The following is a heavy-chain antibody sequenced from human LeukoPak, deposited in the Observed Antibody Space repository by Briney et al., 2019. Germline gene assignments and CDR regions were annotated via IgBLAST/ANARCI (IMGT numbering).Heavy chain of an antibody. V-gene: IGHV4-30-2*01. Sequence: SQTLSLTCTVSGGSISSGGYSWSWIRQPPGKGLEWIGYIYHSGSTYYNPSLKSRVTISVDRSKNQFSLKLSSVTAADTAVYYCARIDTGGADCWGQGTMVTVSS. CDR1: GGSISSGGYS. J-gene: IGHJ4*02. CDR2: IYHSGST. D-gene: IGHD2-8*02. CDR3: ARIDTGGADC.